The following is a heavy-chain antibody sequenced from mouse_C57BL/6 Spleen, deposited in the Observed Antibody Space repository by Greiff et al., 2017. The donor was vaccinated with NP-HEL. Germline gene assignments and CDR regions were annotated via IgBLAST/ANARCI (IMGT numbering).Heavy chain of an antibody. CDR1: GYTFTSYW. V-gene: IGHV1-52*01. CDR2: IDPSDSET. J-gene: IGHJ2*01. Sequence: QVQLKQPGAELVRPGSSVKLSCKASGYTFTSYWMHWVKQRPIQGLEWIGNIDPSDSETHYNQKFKDKATLTVDKSSSTAYMQLRSLTSEDSAVYYCAKRGGGYFDYWGQGTTLTVSS. CDR3: AKRGGGYFDY.